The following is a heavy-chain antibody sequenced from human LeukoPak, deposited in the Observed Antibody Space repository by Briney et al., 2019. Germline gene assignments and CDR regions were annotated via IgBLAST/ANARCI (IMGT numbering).Heavy chain of an antibody. Sequence: GGSLRLSCAASGFTFSSYSMNWVCQAPGKGLEWVSSISSSSSYIYYADSVKGRFTISRDNAKNSLYLQMNSLRAEDTAVYYCAKGNRVSSWYAEMDYWRQGTLVTVSS. CDR2: ISSSSSYI. V-gene: IGHV3-21*04. J-gene: IGHJ4*02. CDR1: GFTFSSYS. D-gene: IGHD6-13*01. CDR3: AKGNRVSSWYAEMDY.